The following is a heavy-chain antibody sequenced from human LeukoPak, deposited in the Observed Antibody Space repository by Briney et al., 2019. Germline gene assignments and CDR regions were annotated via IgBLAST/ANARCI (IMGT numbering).Heavy chain of an antibody. CDR3: ARDLLKITIFGVPYPGDWFDP. D-gene: IGHD3-3*01. J-gene: IGHJ5*02. CDR2: ISAYNGNT. Sequence: GASVKVSCKASGYTFTSYGISWVRQAPGQGLEWMGWISAYNGNTNYAQKLQGRVTITTDTSTSTAYMELRSLRSDDTAVYYCARDLLKITIFGVPYPGDWFDPWGQGTLVTVSS. V-gene: IGHV1-18*01. CDR1: GYTFTSYG.